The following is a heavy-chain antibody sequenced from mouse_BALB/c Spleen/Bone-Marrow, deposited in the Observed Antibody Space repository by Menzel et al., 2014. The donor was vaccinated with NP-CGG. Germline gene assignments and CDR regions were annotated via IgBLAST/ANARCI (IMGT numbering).Heavy chain of an antibody. J-gene: IGHJ2*01. V-gene: IGHV3-5*02. CDR3: ARYGNYFDY. D-gene: IGHD2-1*01. CDR2: IYYSGTI. Sequence: EVKLVESGPGLVKPSQTVSLTCTVTGISITTGNYRWSWIRQFPGNKLEWIGYIYYSGTITYNPSLTSRTTITRDTSKSQFFLEMNSLTAEDTATYYCARYGNYFDYWGQGTALTVSS. CDR1: GISITTGNYR.